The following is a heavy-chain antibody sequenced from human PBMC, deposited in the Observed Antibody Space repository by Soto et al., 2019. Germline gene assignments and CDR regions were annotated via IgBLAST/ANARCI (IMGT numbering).Heavy chain of an antibody. CDR3: ARGGGYVGADY. CDR2: INHSGST. J-gene: IGHJ4*02. V-gene: IGHV4-34*01. CDR1: GGSFSGYY. D-gene: IGHD5-12*01. Sequence: QVQLQQWGAGLLKPSETLSLTCAVYGGSFSGYYWSWIRQPPGKGLEWIGEINHSGSTNYNPSLKRRVTISVDTSKTQFSLKLSSVTAADTAVYYCARGGGYVGADYWGQGTLVTVSS.